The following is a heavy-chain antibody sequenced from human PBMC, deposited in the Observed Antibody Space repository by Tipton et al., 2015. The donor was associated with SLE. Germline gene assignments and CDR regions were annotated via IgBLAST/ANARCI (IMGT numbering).Heavy chain of an antibody. CDR3: ARTVSNYYGMDV. V-gene: IGHV3-30*04. J-gene: IGHJ6*02. CDR2: TSYDGTKK. Sequence: LRLSCAASGFTFSSFAMHWVRQAPGKGLEWVALTSYDGTKKYYADSVKGRFTISRDNSKNTLYLQMNSLRAEDTAVYYCARTVSNYYGMDVWGQGTTVTVSS. CDR1: GFTFSSFA.